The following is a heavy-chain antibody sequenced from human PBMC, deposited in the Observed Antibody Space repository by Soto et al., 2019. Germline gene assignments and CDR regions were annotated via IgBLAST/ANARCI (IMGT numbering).Heavy chain of an antibody. V-gene: IGHV1-18*01. J-gene: IGHJ4*02. CDR3: ARGPTDYYDNSGNYFLDY. D-gene: IGHD3-22*01. CDR1: GYTFTTYG. CDR2: ISTYSGNT. Sequence: QVQLVQSGAEVKKPGASVKVSCKASGYTFTTYGMSWVRQAPGQGLDWMGWISTYSGNTKYAERLQGRVTMTTDTTTSTAYVELRSLRSADTAVYYCARGPTDYYDNSGNYFLDYWGQGTLVTVSS.